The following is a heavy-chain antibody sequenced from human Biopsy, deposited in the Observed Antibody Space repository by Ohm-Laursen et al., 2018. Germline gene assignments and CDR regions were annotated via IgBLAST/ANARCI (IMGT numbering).Heavy chain of an antibody. Sequence: SDTLSLTCTVSGGSISSYYWSWIRQPPGKGLEWIGYIYYTGSTNYNPSLKSRVTISVDTSMNHLSLRLTSVTAADTAVYYCARHAPSYIGSYWRYFDLWGRGTLVTVSS. V-gene: IGHV4-59*08. J-gene: IGHJ2*01. CDR2: IYYTGST. CDR3: ARHAPSYIGSYWRYFDL. CDR1: GGSISSYY. D-gene: IGHD1-26*01.